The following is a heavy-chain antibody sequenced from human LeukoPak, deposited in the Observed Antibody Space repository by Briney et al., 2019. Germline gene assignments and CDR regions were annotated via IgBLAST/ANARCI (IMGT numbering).Heavy chain of an antibody. Sequence: PGGSLRLSCAASGFTFSSYWMSWVRQAPGKGLEWVANIKQDGSEKYYVDSVKGRFTISRDNAKNSLYLQMNSLRAEDTAVYYCARDIGDWNPYHFDYWGQGTLVTVSS. D-gene: IGHD1-1*01. V-gene: IGHV3-7*03. CDR2: IKQDGSEK. CDR3: ARDIGDWNPYHFDY. CDR1: GFTFSSYW. J-gene: IGHJ4*02.